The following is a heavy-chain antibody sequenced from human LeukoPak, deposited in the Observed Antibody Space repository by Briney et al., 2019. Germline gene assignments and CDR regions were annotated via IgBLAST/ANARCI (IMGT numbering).Heavy chain of an antibody. CDR3: ARDWYYYDSSGYYYHFDY. V-gene: IGHV1-18*01. CDR1: GYTFTSYG. J-gene: IGHJ4*02. D-gene: IGHD3-22*01. Sequence: ASVKVSCKASGYTFTSYGISWVRQAPGQGLEWMGWISAYNGNTNYAQKLQGRVTMTTDTSTSTAYMELRSLRSDDTAVYYCARDWYYYDSSGYYYHFDYWGQGTLVTVSS. CDR2: ISAYNGNT.